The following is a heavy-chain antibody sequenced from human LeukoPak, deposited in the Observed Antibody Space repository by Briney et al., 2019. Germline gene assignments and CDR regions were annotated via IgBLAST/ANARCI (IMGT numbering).Heavy chain of an antibody. J-gene: IGHJ4*02. CDR2: INSDGSST. V-gene: IGHV3-74*01. CDR1: GFTFSSYW. D-gene: IGHD3-16*01. Sequence: PGGYLRLYCAASGFTFSSYWMHWDRQAQGKGLVWVSRINSDGSSTGYADSVKGRFTVSRDNAKNTLYLQMNSLRADDTAVYYCASLSITSPAGYFDYWGQGTLVTVSS. CDR3: ASLSITSPAGYFDY.